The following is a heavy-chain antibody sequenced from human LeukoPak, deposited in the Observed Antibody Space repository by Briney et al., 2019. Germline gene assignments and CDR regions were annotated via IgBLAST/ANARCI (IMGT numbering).Heavy chain of an antibody. J-gene: IGHJ4*02. CDR3: AKVGGFSYAYDY. CDR1: GFTFSSYA. V-gene: IGHV3-23*01. CDR2: ISGSGGST. D-gene: IGHD5-18*01. Sequence: PGGSLRLSCAASGFTFSSYAMSWVRQAPGEGLEWVSAISGSGGSTYYADSVKGRFTISRDNSKNTLYLQMNSLRAEDTAVYYRAKVGGFSYAYDYWGQGTLVTVSS.